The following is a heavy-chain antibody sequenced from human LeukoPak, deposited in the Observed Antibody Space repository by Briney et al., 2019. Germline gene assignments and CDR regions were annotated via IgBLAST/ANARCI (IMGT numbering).Heavy chain of an antibody. CDR3: ARDRYYYDSSGSPFDY. CDR1: GGSISSYY. Sequence: SETLSLTCTVSGGSISSYYWSWVRQPAGKGLEWIGRIYTSGSTNYNPSLKSRVTMSVDTSKNQFSLKLSSVTAADTAVYYCARDRYYYDSSGSPFDYWGQGTLVTVSS. D-gene: IGHD3-22*01. V-gene: IGHV4-4*07. CDR2: IYTSGST. J-gene: IGHJ4*02.